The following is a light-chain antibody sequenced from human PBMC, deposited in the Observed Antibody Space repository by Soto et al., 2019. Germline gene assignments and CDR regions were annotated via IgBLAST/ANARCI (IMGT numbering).Light chain of an antibody. CDR1: QSVFSS. CDR2: GAA. V-gene: IGKV3-15*01. Sequence: TVLTQSPATLSVSPGERATLSCRASQSVFSSLAWYQYKPGQAPRLLIYGAATRATGIPARFSGSGSGTEFTLTISSLQSDDIAVYYCQQYHNWPAFGQGTKVDIK. CDR3: QQYHNWPA. J-gene: IGKJ1*01.